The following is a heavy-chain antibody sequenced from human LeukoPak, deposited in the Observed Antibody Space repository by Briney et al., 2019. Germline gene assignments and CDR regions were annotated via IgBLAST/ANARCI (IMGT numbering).Heavy chain of an antibody. J-gene: IGHJ4*02. V-gene: IGHV3-74*01. CDR3: VVGGSPGY. Sequence: PGGSLRLSCAASGLAFSAYKMHWVRQAPRKGLVWVSRISTDGYTTDYADFVQGRFTASRDNTKNTWSLEMNSLRDEDTAVYYCVVGGSPGYWGQGTLVTVSS. D-gene: IGHD2-15*01. CDR2: ISTDGYTT. CDR1: GLAFSAYK.